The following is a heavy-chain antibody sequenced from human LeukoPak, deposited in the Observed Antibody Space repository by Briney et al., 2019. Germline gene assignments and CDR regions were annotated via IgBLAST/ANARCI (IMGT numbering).Heavy chain of an antibody. CDR1: GLTFSSYA. D-gene: IGHD1-14*01. Sequence: GSLRLSCAASGLTFSSYAMSWVRQAPGKGLEWVSAISGSGGSTYYADSVKGRFTISRDNSKNTLYLQMNSLRAEDTAVYYCAKGHLRIDYYYYYMDVWGKGTTVTVSS. J-gene: IGHJ6*03. V-gene: IGHV3-23*01. CDR3: AKGHLRIDYYYYYMDV. CDR2: ISGSGGST.